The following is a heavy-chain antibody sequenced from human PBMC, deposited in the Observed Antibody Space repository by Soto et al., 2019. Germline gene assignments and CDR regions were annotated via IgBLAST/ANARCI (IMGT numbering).Heavy chain of an antibody. CDR2: ISYRGST. CDR1: GGSISSTTFY. Sequence: PSETLSLTCSVSGGSISSTTFYWGWIRQPPRQGLELIGSISYRGSTSYTPSLTLRVTISLYTYNPQFSLRLTSVTPADTAIYYRASLLAWSNSYFFEPWGQGALGHRLL. V-gene: IGHV4-39*01. CDR3: ASLLAWSNSYFFEP. J-gene: IGHJ5*02. D-gene: IGHD1-20*01.